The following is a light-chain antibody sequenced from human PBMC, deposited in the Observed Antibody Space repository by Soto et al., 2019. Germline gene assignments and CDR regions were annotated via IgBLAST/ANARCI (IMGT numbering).Light chain of an antibody. CDR2: DAS. CDR1: QSISSW. J-gene: IGKJ1*01. CDR3: QQYNSYWT. Sequence: DIQMTQSPSTLSASVGDRVTITCRASQSISSWLAWYQQKPGKAPKLLIYDASSLESGVPSRFSGSGSGTEFPLLISSLQPDDFATYYCQQYNSYWTFGQGTKVEIK. V-gene: IGKV1-5*01.